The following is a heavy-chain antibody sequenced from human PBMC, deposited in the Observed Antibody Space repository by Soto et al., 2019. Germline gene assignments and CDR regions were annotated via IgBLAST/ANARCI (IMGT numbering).Heavy chain of an antibody. CDR2: ISGSSSSP. CDR3: AKDLYGDYDY. V-gene: IGHV3-23*01. Sequence: PVGSLRLSCAASGFTFSSYAMCWVRQAPGKGLEWVSVISGSSSSPYYADSVKGRFTISRDNSKNMLYLQMNSLRAEDTAVYYCAKDLYGDYDYWGQGTLVTVSS. J-gene: IGHJ4*02. D-gene: IGHD4-17*01. CDR1: GFTFSSYA.